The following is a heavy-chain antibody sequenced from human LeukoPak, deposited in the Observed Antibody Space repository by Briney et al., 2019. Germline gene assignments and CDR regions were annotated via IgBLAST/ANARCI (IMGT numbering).Heavy chain of an antibody. J-gene: IGHJ6*03. CDR3: ARDSTYYDFWSGYYYYMDV. Sequence: PGGSLRLSCAASGFTFSSYAMHWVRQAPGKGLEWVAVISYDGSNKYYADSVKGRFTISRDNSKNTLYLQMNSLRAEDTAVYYCARDSTYYDFWSGYYYYMDVWGKGTTVTVSS. V-gene: IGHV3-30*04. CDR2: ISYDGSNK. CDR1: GFTFSSYA. D-gene: IGHD3-3*01.